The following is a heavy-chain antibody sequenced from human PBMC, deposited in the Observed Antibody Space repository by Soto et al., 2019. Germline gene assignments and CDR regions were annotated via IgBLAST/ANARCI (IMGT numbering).Heavy chain of an antibody. CDR3: ASIAVAGPSVFDY. CDR1: GGSISSGGYS. V-gene: IGHV4-30-2*01. CDR2: IYHSGST. Sequence: SETLSLTCAVSGGSISSGGYSWSWIRQPPGKGLEWIGYIYHSGSTYYNPSLKSRVTISVDRSKNQFSLKLSSVTAADTAVYYCASIAVAGPSVFDYWGRGTLVT. D-gene: IGHD6-19*01. J-gene: IGHJ4*02.